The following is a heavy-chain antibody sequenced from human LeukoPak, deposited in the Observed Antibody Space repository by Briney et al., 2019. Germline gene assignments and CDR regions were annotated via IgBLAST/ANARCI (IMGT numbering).Heavy chain of an antibody. V-gene: IGHV1-8*01. CDR2: MNPNSGNT. CDR1: GYTFTSYD. D-gene: IGHD5-24*01. CDR3: ARRDGYNYLDFDY. Sequence: WASVKVSCKASGYTFTSYDINWVRQATGQGLVWMGWMNPNSGNTGYAQKFQGRVTMTRNTSISTAYMELSSLRSEDTAVYYCARRDGYNYLDFDYWGQGTLVTVSS. J-gene: IGHJ4*02.